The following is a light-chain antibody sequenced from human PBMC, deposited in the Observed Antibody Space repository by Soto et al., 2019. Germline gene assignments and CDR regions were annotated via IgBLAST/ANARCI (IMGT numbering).Light chain of an antibody. CDR2: LGS. Sequence: DMVMTQSPVSLPVTPGEPASISCRSSQSLLHSNGYNYLDWYLQKPGQSPQLLIYLGSNRASGVPGRFSASASGTDFTLTISRVEAEDVGVYYCMGALQSPPTFGQGTRVEIK. V-gene: IGKV2-28*01. CDR1: QSLLHSNGYNY. J-gene: IGKJ1*01. CDR3: MGALQSPPT.